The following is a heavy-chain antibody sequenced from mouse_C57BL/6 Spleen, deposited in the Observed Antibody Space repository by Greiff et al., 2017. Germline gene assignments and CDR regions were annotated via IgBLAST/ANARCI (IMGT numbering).Heavy chain of an antibody. CDR2: ISSGGSYT. J-gene: IGHJ3*01. V-gene: IGHV5-6*01. CDR1: GFTFSSYG. Sequence: EVKLVESGGDLVKPGGSLKLSCAASGFTFSSYGMSWVRQTPDKRLEWVATISSGGSYTYYPASVKGRFTISRDNAKNTLYLQMRSLKSEEPAMSYCAIHGREWDYDGRDAWFAYWGQRNLATGSA. D-gene: IGHD2-4*01. CDR3: AIHGREWDYDGRDAWFAY.